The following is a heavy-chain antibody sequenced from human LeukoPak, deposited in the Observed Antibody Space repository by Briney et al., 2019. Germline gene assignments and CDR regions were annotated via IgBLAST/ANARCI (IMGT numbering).Heavy chain of an antibody. CDR3: ARGKTTVTTVLYYYYGMDV. Sequence: ASVKVSCKASGCTFTSYDINWVRQATGQGLEWMGWMNPNSGNTGYAQKFQGRVTMTRNTSISTAYMELSSLRSEDTAVYYCARGKTTVTTVLYYYYGMDVWGQGTTVTVSS. CDR1: GCTFTSYD. CDR2: MNPNSGNT. V-gene: IGHV1-8*01. D-gene: IGHD4-11*01. J-gene: IGHJ6*02.